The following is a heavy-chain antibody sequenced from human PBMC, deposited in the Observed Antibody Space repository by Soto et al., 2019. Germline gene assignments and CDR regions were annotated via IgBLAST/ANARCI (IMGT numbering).Heavy chain of an antibody. J-gene: IGHJ6*02. CDR3: AIQPRVSDGMDV. D-gene: IGHD1-1*01. CDR2: ISGSGGST. V-gene: IGHV3-23*01. Sequence: EVQLLESGGGLVQPGGSLRLSCAASGFTFSSYAMSWVRQAPGKGLEWVSAISGSGGSTYYADSVKGRFTISRDNSKNTLYLQMNSLRAEDTAVYYCAIQPRVSDGMDVWGQGTTVTVSS. CDR1: GFTFSSYA.